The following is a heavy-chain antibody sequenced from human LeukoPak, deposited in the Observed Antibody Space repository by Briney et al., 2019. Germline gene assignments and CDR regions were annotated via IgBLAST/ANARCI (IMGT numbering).Heavy chain of an antibody. CDR2: IKEDGSEK. Sequence: QAGGSLRLSCAASGFTFSNDWMSWVHQAPGKGLEWVANIKEDGSEKYYVDVVKGRFTISRDNAKNSLYLLMNSLRVEDAAVYYCVAGGAFDIWGQGTMVTVSS. CDR1: GFTFSNDW. J-gene: IGHJ3*02. CDR3: VAGGAFDI. V-gene: IGHV3-7*01. D-gene: IGHD3-16*01.